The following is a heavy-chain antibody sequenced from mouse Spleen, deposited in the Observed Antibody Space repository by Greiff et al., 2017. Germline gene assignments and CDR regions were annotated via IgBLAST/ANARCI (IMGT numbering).Heavy chain of an antibody. CDR1: GYTFTSYW. CDR3: ARWGGDYAMDY. J-gene: IGHJ4*01. CDR2: IHPNSGST. Sequence: VQLQQPGAELVKPGASVKLSCKASGYTFTSYWMHWVKQRPGQGLEWIGMIHPNSGSTNYNEKFKGKATLTVDKSSSTAYMQLSSLTSEDSAVYYCARWGGDYAMDYWGQGTSGTVSS. V-gene: IGHV1-64*01.